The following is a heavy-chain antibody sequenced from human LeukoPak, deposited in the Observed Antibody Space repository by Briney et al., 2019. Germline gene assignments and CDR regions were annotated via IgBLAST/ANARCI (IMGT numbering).Heavy chain of an antibody. CDR2: IDSGSNNI. J-gene: IGHJ6*03. D-gene: IGHD4-17*01. V-gene: IGHV3-48*01. CDR1: GFTFSTYS. Sequence: GGSLRLSCAASGFTFSTYSMNWVRQAPGKGLEWVSDIDSGSNNIHYADSVKGRFTISRDNSKNTLYLQMNSLRAEDTAVYYCAKDRDYVDYYYYMDVWGKGTTVTISS. CDR3: AKDRDYVDYYYYMDV.